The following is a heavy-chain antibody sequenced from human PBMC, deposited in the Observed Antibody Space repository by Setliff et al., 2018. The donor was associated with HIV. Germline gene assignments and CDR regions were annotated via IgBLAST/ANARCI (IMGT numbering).Heavy chain of an antibody. CDR2: INTNTGNP. V-gene: IGHV7-4-1*01. Sequence: ASVKVSCKASGYSLTSYSINWVRQAPGQGLEWMGYINTNTGNPTYAQGFTARFVFSVDTPVSTAYLQIFSLKTEDTAVYYCTRDHTPPPNYDFWSGQIDLRNIFYYMDVWGTGSPVTVSS. CDR1: GYSLTSYS. D-gene: IGHD3-3*01. CDR3: TRDHTPPPNYDFWSGQIDLRNIFYYMDV. J-gene: IGHJ6*03.